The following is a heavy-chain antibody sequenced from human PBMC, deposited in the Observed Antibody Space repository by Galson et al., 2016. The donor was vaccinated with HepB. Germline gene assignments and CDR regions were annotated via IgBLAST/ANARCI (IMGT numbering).Heavy chain of an antibody. CDR2: IDGPTPNT. J-gene: IGHJ4*02. D-gene: IGHD6-19*01. CDR3: TTWLSHHFDY. V-gene: IGHV3-23*01. Sequence: SLRLSCAASGFTFRNYALSWVRRAPGKGLEWVSHIDGPTPNTHYADSVRGRLSIYRDNSGDTLYLQMDSLTAEDSAIYYCTTWLSHHFDYWGQGTRVTVSS. CDR1: GFTFRNYA.